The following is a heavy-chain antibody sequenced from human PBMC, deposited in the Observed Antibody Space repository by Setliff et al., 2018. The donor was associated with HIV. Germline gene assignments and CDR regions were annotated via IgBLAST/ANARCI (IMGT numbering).Heavy chain of an antibody. J-gene: IGHJ6*03. D-gene: IGHD6-13*01. Sequence: PSETLSLTCSVSGGSMSRGSVFWSWLRQPAGKGLEWVGTIYSSGATHYNPSLKSRVVISVDTSKNQFSLRLRSVTAADTAVYYCARVSCSSWYSIPRYYYYSMDVWGNGTTVTVSS. V-gene: IGHV4-61*10. CDR1: GGSMSRGSVF. CDR3: ARVSCSSWYSIPRYYYYSMDV. CDR2: IYSSGAT.